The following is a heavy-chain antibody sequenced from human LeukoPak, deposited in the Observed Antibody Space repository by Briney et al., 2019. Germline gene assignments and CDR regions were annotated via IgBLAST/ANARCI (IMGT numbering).Heavy chain of an antibody. CDR2: INPNNGGT. CDR1: GYTFTGYY. CDR3: AREWELNTQTDGMDV. J-gene: IGHJ6*02. D-gene: IGHD1-26*01. Sequence: ASVKVSCKASGYTFTGYYMHWVRQAPGQGLEWMGWINPNNGGTNYAQKFQGRVTMTRDTSIRTAYMEVSSLRSDDTAVYYCAREWELNTQTDGMDVWGQGTSVTVSS. V-gene: IGHV1-2*02.